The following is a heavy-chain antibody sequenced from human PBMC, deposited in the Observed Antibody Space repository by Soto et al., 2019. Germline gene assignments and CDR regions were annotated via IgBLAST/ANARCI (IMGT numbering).Heavy chain of an antibody. V-gene: IGHV3-15*01. J-gene: IGHJ3*02. CDR2: IKSKTDGGTT. Sequence: GGSLRLSWAACAFSLSNGWMSWVRQAPGKGMEWVGRIKSKTDGGTTDYAAPVKGRFTISRDDSKNTLYLQMNSLKTEDTAVYYCSTDFPVGGWLVGAFDIWGQGTMVTVSS. D-gene: IGHD6-19*01. CDR3: STDFPVGGWLVGAFDI. CDR1: AFSLSNGW.